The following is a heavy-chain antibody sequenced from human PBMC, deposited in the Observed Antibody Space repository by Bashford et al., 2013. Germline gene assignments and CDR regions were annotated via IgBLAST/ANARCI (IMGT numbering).Heavy chain of an antibody. J-gene: IGHJ6*02. D-gene: IGHD6-6*01. V-gene: IGHV3-74*01. CDR1: GFTFSTYW. CDR3: GRVSKWAARGYQYGMDV. Sequence: GGSLRLSCTASGFTFSTYWMHWVRQPPGKGLMWVARMNGDGISTRYADSVKGRFTISRDNAENTLYLQMDSLRVDDTALYYCGRVSKWAARGYQYGMDVWGQGTTVTVSS. CDR2: MNGDGIST.